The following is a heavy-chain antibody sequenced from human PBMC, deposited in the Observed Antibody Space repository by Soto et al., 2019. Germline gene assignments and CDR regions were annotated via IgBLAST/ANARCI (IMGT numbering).Heavy chain of an antibody. D-gene: IGHD5-12*01. V-gene: IGHV3-64*02. Sequence: ESGAGLVQPGGSLRLSCAASGFIFSSYAMHWVRQAPGKGLEYVSAISSNGGTTYYADSVKGRFTISRDNSKNTLYLHMGSLRAEDMAVYYCARAKYASGYYSGWGQGTLVTVSS. CDR3: ARAKYASGYYSG. J-gene: IGHJ4*02. CDR1: GFIFSSYA. CDR2: ISSNGGTT.